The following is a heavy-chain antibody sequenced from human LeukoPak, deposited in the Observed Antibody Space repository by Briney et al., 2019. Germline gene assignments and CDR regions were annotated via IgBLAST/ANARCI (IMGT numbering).Heavy chain of an antibody. CDR3: ATADRGAFDI. Sequence: GGSLRLSCAASGFTFSSYAMSWVRQAPGKGLGWVSAISGSGDSTYYADSVKGRFTISRDNSKNTLYLQMNSLRVDDTAVYYCATADRGAFDIWGQGTMVIVSS. CDR1: GFTFSSYA. J-gene: IGHJ3*02. V-gene: IGHV3-23*01. CDR2: ISGSGDST.